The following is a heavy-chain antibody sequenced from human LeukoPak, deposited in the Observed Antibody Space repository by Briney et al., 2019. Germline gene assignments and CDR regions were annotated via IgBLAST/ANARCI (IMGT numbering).Heavy chain of an antibody. CDR3: VRKGDI. Sequence: SETLSLTCTVSGGSIASGSYCWSWIRQPAGKGLEWIGRIYSSGSTDYNPSLKSRVTISIDTSKNQFSLNLRSVTAADTAVYYCVRKGDIWGQGTMVTVSS. CDR2: IYSSGST. J-gene: IGHJ3*02. CDR1: GGSIASGSYC. V-gene: IGHV4-61*02.